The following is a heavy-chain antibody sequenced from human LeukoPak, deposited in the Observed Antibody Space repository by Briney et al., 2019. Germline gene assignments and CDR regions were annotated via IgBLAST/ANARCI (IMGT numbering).Heavy chain of an antibody. CDR1: AYTFTHQW. Sequence: GESLKIPCEASAYTFTHQWIGWVRQMAGRGLEWVGIIYPRDSDTRYSPSFQGHVTISADTSINTAYLEWSSLEASDTAMYYCARHSDVIGAIWGQGTLVTVSS. V-gene: IGHV5-51*01. J-gene: IGHJ4*02. D-gene: IGHD3-10*01. CDR3: ARHSDVIGAI. CDR2: IYPRDSDT.